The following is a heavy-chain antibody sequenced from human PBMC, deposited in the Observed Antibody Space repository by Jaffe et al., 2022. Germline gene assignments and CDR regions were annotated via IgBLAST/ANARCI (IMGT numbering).Heavy chain of an antibody. CDR1: GFMFSSYD. CDR3: ANWSSERGLDY. V-gene: IGHV3-30*02. CDR2: IWLDSSNE. Sequence: QVQLVESGGGVVQPGGSLRLSCAASGFMFSSYDMHWVRQAPGKGLEWVAYIWLDSSNEYYTDSVKGRFTISRDNFKNTLFLEMNSLKTEDTAVYYCANWSSERGLDYWGQGILVSVSS. J-gene: IGHJ4*02. D-gene: IGHD1-26*01.